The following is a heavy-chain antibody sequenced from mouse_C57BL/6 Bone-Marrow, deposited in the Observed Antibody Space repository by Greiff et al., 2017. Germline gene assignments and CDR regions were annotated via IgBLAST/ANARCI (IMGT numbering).Heavy chain of an antibody. J-gene: IGHJ4*01. Sequence: VQRVESGAELARPGASVKLSCKASGYTFTSYGISWVKQRTGQGLEWIGEIYPRSGNTYYNEKFKGKATLTADKSSSTAYMELRSLTSEDSAVYCCALSFFYGSSPYYAMDYWGQGTSVTVSS. CDR3: ALSFFYGSSPYYAMDY. CDR1: GYTFTSYG. CDR2: IYPRSGNT. V-gene: IGHV1-81*01. D-gene: IGHD1-1*01.